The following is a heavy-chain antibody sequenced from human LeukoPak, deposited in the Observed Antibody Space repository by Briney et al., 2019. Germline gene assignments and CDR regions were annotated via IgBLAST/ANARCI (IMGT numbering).Heavy chain of an antibody. Sequence: GGSLRLSCAASGFTFSSYWMSWVRQAPGKGLEWVANIKQDGSEKYYVDSVKGRFTISRDNAKNSLYLQMNSLRAEDTAVYYCASGNWNDGRLFDYWGQGTLVTVSS. CDR1: GFTFSSYW. CDR2: IKQDGSEK. CDR3: ASGNWNDGRLFDY. J-gene: IGHJ4*02. V-gene: IGHV3-7*03. D-gene: IGHD1-1*01.